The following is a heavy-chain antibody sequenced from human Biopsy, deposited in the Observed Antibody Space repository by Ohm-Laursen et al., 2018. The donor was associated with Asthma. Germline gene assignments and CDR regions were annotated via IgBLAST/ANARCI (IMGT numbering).Heavy chain of an antibody. CDR1: ALSVRDYY. J-gene: IGHJ4*02. Sequence: GTLSLTCSIYALSVRDYYWTWVRQSPGKGLEWIGESDHRGSTKVSPTLKSRVTISVDTSKNQFSLKLSSVTAADTAVYYCARAQDYYDSRGYYRSFDYWGQGTLVTVSS. V-gene: IGHV4-34*01. D-gene: IGHD3-22*01. CDR2: SDHRGST. CDR3: ARAQDYYDSRGYYRSFDY.